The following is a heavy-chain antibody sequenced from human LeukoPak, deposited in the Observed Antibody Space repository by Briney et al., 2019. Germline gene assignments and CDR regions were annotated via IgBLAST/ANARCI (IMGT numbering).Heavy chain of an antibody. CDR3: ARGGRWLQSPADY. V-gene: IGHV1-69*13. Sequence: SVKVSCKASGGSFSTYTFAWVRQAPGQGLEWLGGIIPAFDKTDHAQKFQGRAIITADESTSTAYMELSSLRSEDTAVYYCARGGRWLQSPADYWGQGTLVTVSS. D-gene: IGHD5-24*01. J-gene: IGHJ4*02. CDR2: IIPAFDKT. CDR1: GGSFSTYT.